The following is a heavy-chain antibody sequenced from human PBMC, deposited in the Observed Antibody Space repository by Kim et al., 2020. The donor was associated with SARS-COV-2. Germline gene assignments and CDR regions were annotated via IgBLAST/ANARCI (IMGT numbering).Heavy chain of an antibody. D-gene: IGHD2-2*01. Sequence: SVKVSCKASGGTFSSYAISWVRQAPGQGLEWMGGIIPIFGTANYAQKFQGRVTITADESTSTAYMELSSLRSEDTAVYYCARGDIVVVPAAIVPYYYGMDVWGQGTTVTVSS. CDR1: GGTFSSYA. J-gene: IGHJ6*02. CDR2: IIPIFGTA. CDR3: ARGDIVVVPAAIVPYYYGMDV. V-gene: IGHV1-69*13.